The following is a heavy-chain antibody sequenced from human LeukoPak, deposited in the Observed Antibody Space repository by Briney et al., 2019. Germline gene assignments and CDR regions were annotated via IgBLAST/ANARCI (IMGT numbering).Heavy chain of an antibody. D-gene: IGHD2-15*01. CDR3: AGDPLYCSGGSCYSADNWFDP. CDR2: IIPIFGTA. Sequence: SVKVSCKASGGTFSSYAISWVRQAPGQGLEWMGGIIPIFGTANYAQKFQGRVTITADKSTSTAYMELSSLRSEDTAVYYCAGDPLYCSGGSCYSADNWFDPWGQGTLVTVSS. V-gene: IGHV1-69*06. J-gene: IGHJ5*02. CDR1: GGTFSSYA.